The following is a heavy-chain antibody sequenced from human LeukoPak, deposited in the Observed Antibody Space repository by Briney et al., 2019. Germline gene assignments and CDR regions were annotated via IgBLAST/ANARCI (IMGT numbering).Heavy chain of an antibody. CDR3: TTDSQSGSLNDYYGMDV. D-gene: IGHD4-11*01. CDR1: GFTFSSYA. Sequence: PGGSLRLSCAASGFTFSSYAMSWVRQAPGKGLEWVSAISGSGGSTYYADSVKGRFTISRDNSKNTLYLQMNSLKTEDTAVYYCTTDSQSGSLNDYYGMDVWGQGTTVTVSS. V-gene: IGHV3-23*01. J-gene: IGHJ6*02. CDR2: ISGSGGST.